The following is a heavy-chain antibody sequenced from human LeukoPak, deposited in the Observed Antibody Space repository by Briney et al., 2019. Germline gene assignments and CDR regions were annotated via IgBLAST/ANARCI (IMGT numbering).Heavy chain of an antibody. V-gene: IGHV3-21*01. CDR2: ISSSSSYI. CDR1: GFTFSSYS. Sequence: GGSLRLSCVASGFTFSSYSMNWVRQAPGKGLEWVSSISSSSSYIYYADSVKGRFTISRDNAKNSLYLQMNSLRAEDTAVYYCARDLQISGSYAVDYWGQGTLVTVSS. D-gene: IGHD1-26*01. CDR3: ARDLQISGSYAVDY. J-gene: IGHJ4*02.